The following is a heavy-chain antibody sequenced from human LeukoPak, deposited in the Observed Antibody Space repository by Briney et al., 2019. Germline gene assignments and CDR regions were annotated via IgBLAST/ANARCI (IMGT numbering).Heavy chain of an antibody. J-gene: IGHJ4*02. CDR2: ISSSGDRP. D-gene: IGHD2-15*01. CDR3: VRGTNSGSGNYFDY. Sequence: GGSLRLSSSASGFTFSSHHMRWVRPAPGRRLQYGSGISSSGDRPHSADSVKGRFTISRDNSKHTLYLQMSSLRTEDTAVYYCVRGTNSGSGNYFDYWGQGTLVTVSS. V-gene: IGHV3-64D*09. CDR1: GFTFSSHH.